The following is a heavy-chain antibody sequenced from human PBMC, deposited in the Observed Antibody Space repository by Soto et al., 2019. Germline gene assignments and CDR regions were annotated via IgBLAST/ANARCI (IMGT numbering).Heavy chain of an antibody. V-gene: IGHV1-18*01. D-gene: IGHD3-10*01. CDR2: ISAYNGNT. Sequence: GASVKVSCKASGYTFTSYGISWVRQAPGQGLEWMGWISAYNGNTNYAQKLQGRVTMTTDTSISTAYMELSRLRSDDTAVYYCATSSLGSGSYSPIHYYYYGMDVWGQGTTVTVSS. CDR3: ATSSLGSGSYSPIHYYYYGMDV. CDR1: GYTFTSYG. J-gene: IGHJ6*02.